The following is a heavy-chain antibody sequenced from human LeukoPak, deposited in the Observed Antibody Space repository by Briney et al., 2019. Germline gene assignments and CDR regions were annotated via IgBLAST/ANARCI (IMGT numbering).Heavy chain of an antibody. CDR2: IYHSGST. J-gene: IGHJ3*02. CDR1: GYSISSGYY. V-gene: IGHV4-38-2*02. D-gene: IGHD2-2*01. CDR3: ASRACSSTSCLTRQDAFDI. Sequence: SETLSLTCTVSGYSISSGYYWGWIRPPPGKGLEWIGSIYHSGSTYYNPSLKSRVTISVDTSKNQFSLKLSSVTAADTAVYYCASRACSSTSCLTRQDAFDIWGQGTMVTVSS.